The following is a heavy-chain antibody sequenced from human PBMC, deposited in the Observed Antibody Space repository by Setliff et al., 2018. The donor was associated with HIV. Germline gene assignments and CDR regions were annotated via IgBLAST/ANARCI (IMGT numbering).Heavy chain of an antibody. CDR1: GGSITSSY. V-gene: IGHV4-4*07. Sequence: SETLSLTCTVPGGSITSSYWSWIRQPAGKGLEWIVRIYTSGRTNYNPSLKSPVTMSIATSKKQFSLKLSSVTDADTAVYYCARGSRQLTIFGVVFKTNYSFMNVWGKGTSVTVSS. J-gene: IGHJ6*03. CDR3: ARGSRQLTIFGVVFKTNYSFMNV. D-gene: IGHD3-3*01. CDR2: IYTSGRT.